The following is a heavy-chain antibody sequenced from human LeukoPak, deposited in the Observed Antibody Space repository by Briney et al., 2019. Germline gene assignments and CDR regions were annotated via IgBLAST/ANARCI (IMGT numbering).Heavy chain of an antibody. Sequence: GGSLRLSCAASGFTFTDYSMTWVRQAPGKGLEWVSSISTVSTYKFYSDSVKGRFTISRDNAKNTLYLQMSSLTAEDTAVHYCARGGSGFYLYYYMDVWGRGTPVTVSS. V-gene: IGHV3-21*01. CDR2: ISTVSTYK. J-gene: IGHJ6*03. D-gene: IGHD6-25*01. CDR1: GFTFTDYS. CDR3: ARGGSGFYLYYYMDV.